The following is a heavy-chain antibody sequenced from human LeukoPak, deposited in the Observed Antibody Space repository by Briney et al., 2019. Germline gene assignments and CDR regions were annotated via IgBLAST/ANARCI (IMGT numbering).Heavy chain of an antibody. V-gene: IGHV3-30*03. CDR2: ISYDGSNK. Sequence: GGSLRLSCAASGFIFSTYDMHWVRQAPGKGLEWVAVISYDGSNKYFADSVRGRFTISRDNSKNTLYLQMNNLRAEDTAVYFCATPGGWDGYNWNRYFDLWGRGTLVIVSS. CDR1: GFIFSTYD. CDR3: ATPGGWDGYNWNRYFDL. J-gene: IGHJ2*01. D-gene: IGHD5-24*01.